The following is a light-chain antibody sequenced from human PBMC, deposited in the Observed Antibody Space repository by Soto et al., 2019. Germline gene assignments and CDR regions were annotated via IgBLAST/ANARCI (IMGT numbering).Light chain of an antibody. V-gene: IGKV3-20*01. CDR3: QHYGTSRT. Sequence: EVVVTQAPGTLSLSPGERATLSCRATQSVASGYFAWYQQKPGQAPRLLIHGASTRATGIPDRFSGSGSGTDFTLTISRLEPEDSAVYFCQHYGTSRTFGQGTKVEIK. CDR1: QSVASGY. CDR2: GAS. J-gene: IGKJ1*01.